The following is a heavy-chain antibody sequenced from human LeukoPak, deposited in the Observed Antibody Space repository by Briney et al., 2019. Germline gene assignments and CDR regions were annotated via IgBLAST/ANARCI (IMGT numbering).Heavy chain of an antibody. Sequence: SETLSLTCTVSGGSISSSSYYWGWIRQPPGKGLEWIGEINHSGSTNYNPSLKSRVTISVDTSKNQFSLKLSSVIAADTAVYYCARAASGNYYNEGFDYWGQGTLVTVSS. D-gene: IGHD3-10*01. V-gene: IGHV4-39*07. J-gene: IGHJ4*02. CDR3: ARAASGNYYNEGFDY. CDR1: GGSISSSSYY. CDR2: INHSGST.